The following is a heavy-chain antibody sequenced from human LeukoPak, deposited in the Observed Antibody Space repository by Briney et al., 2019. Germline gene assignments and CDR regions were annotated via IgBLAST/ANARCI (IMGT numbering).Heavy chain of an antibody. D-gene: IGHD3-22*01. CDR2: IRSKTDSYAT. CDR3: ARGRITMIPDY. J-gene: IGHJ4*02. CDR1: GFTFSGSA. Sequence: GGSLKLSCAASGFTFSGSAIHWVRQASGRGLEWVGRIRSKTDSYATTYAASVKGRFTISRDDSKNTAYLQMNSLRAEDTAVYYCARGRITMIPDYWGQGTLVTVSS. V-gene: IGHV3-73*01.